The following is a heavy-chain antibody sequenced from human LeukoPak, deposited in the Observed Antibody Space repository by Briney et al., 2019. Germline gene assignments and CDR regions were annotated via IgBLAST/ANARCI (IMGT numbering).Heavy chain of an antibody. J-gene: IGHJ2*01. CDR1: GFTFRSYD. V-gene: IGHV3-13*01. CDR3: ARAAYSSTWYCRYSVL. D-gene: IGHD6-13*01. CDR2: IGTAGEI. Sequence: PGGSLRLSCAASGFTFRSYDMHWVRQATGKGLEWVSGIGTAGEIYYPGSVKGRFTISRENAKNSLYLQMNSLRAGDTAVYYCARAAYSSTWYCRYSVLWGRGTLVTVSS.